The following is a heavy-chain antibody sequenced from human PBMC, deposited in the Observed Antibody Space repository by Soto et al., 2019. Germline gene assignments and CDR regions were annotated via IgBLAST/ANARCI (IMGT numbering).Heavy chain of an antibody. Sequence: SETLSLTCTVSGGSISSSSYYWGWIRQPPGKGLEWIGSIYYSGSTYYNPSLKSRVTISVDTSKNQFSLKLSSVTAADTAVYYCASRGVVVVPAATFDYWGQGTLVTVSS. CDR2: IYYSGST. J-gene: IGHJ4*02. V-gene: IGHV4-39*01. D-gene: IGHD2-2*01. CDR1: GGSISSSSYY. CDR3: ASRGVVVVPAATFDY.